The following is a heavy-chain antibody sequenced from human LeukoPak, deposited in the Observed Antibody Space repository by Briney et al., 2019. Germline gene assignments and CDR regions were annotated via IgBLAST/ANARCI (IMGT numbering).Heavy chain of an antibody. J-gene: IGHJ4*02. D-gene: IGHD1-26*01. CDR1: GFTFSDYY. V-gene: IGHV3-11*04. CDR2: ISSSGSTI. CDR3: ASEKPRSCAIDY. Sequence: GGSLRLSCAASGFTFSDYYMSWIRQAPGKGLEWVSYISSSGSTIYYADSVKGRFTISRDNAKNSLYLQMNSLRAKDTAVYYCASEKPRSCAIDYWGQGTLVTVSS.